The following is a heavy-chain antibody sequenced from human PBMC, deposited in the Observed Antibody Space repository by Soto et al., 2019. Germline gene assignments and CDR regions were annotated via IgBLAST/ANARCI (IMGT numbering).Heavy chain of an antibody. CDR1: GYTFTSYY. CDR3: ARDQYYYDSSGSKLFDY. D-gene: IGHD3-22*01. V-gene: IGHV1-46*01. CDR2: INPSGGST. Sequence: ASVKFSCKASGYTFTSYYMHWVRQAPGQGLEWMGIINPSGGSTSYAQKFQGRVTMTRDTSTSTVYMELSSLRSEDTAVYYCARDQYYYDSSGSKLFDYWGQGTLVTVSS. J-gene: IGHJ4*02.